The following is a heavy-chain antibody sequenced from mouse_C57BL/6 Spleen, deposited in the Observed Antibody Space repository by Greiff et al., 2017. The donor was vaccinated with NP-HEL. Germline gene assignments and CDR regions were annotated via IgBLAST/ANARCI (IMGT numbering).Heavy chain of an antibody. CDR1: GYTFTDYY. D-gene: IGHD2-4*01. Sequence: EVQLQQSGPELVKPGASVKISCKASGYTFTDYYVNWVKQSHGKSLEWIGDINPNNGGTSYNQKFKGKATLTVDKSSSIAYMELRSPTSEDSAVYYCATIYYDYDGAWFAYWGQGTLVTVSA. V-gene: IGHV1-26*01. CDR2: INPNNGGT. J-gene: IGHJ3*01. CDR3: ATIYYDYDGAWFAY.